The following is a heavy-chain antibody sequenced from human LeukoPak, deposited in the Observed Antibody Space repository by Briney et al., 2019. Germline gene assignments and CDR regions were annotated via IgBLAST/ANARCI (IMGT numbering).Heavy chain of an antibody. CDR3: ARDPPFIIGTTFFDY. D-gene: IGHD1-20*01. CDR2: ISTSSTYI. V-gene: IGHV3-21*01. CDR1: GLTFSGYA. J-gene: IGHJ4*02. Sequence: GGSLRLSCAASGLTFSGYAMHWVRQAPGKGLDWVSSISTSSTYIYYADSVKGRFTISRDNAKNSLYLQMNSLRAEDTAVYYCARDPPFIIGTTFFDYWGQGTLVTVSS.